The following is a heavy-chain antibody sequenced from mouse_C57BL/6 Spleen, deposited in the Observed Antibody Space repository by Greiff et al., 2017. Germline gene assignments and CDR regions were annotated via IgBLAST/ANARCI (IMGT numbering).Heavy chain of an antibody. V-gene: IGHV1-42*01. CDR1: GYSFTGYY. Sequence: VQLQQSGPELVKPGASVKISCKASGYSFTGYYMNWVKQSPEKSLEWIGEINPSTGGTTYNQKFKAKATLTVDKSSSTAYMQLTSLTSEDSAVYYCARSDPYYGSSYNYWGQGTTLTVSS. J-gene: IGHJ2*01. CDR3: ARSDPYYGSSYNY. D-gene: IGHD1-1*01. CDR2: INPSTGGT.